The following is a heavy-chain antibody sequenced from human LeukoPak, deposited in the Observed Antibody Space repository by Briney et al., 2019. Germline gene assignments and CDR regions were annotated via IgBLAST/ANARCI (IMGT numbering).Heavy chain of an antibody. CDR1: GASISTNY. D-gene: IGHD5-12*01. V-gene: IGHV4-59*01. J-gene: IGHJ5*02. CDR2: IFYTGSP. CDR3: ARDFLYSGYDYRWFDP. Sequence: PSETLSLTCTVSGASISTNYWSWIRQPPGEGLEWIGSIFYTGSPNYNPSLKSRVTISIDTSQNQFSLRLSSVTAADTAVYYCARDFLYSGYDYRWFDPWGQGALVTVSS.